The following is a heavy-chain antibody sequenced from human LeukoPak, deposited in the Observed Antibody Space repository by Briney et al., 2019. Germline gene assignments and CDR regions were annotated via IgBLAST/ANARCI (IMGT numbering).Heavy chain of an antibody. D-gene: IGHD1-26*01. Sequence: ASVKVSCKASGYTFTSYGISWVRQAPGQGLEWMGWISAYNGNTNYAQKFQGRVTITADESTSTAYMELSSLRSEDTAVYYCARETIVGATNSLYFGYWGQGTLVTVSS. CDR1: GYTFTSYG. CDR3: ARETIVGATNSLYFGY. V-gene: IGHV1-18*01. CDR2: ISAYNGNT. J-gene: IGHJ4*02.